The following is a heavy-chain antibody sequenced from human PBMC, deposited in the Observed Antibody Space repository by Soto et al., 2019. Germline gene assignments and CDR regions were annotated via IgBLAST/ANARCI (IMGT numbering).Heavy chain of an antibody. CDR2: INAGDGDT. CDR3: ARVRFFLVLGDPCDF. V-gene: IGHV1-2*02. J-gene: IGHJ4*02. Sequence: QGQLVQSGAEVKKPGASVKVSCQVSGYTFTDHYLHWVRQAPGHGREWMGWINAGDGDTNYAQKFQGRISMTRDTSIKTAYLELSRLTSVDTAVYYCARVRFFLVLGDPCDFWGQGTLVSVSS. D-gene: IGHD3-10*01. CDR1: GYTFTDHY.